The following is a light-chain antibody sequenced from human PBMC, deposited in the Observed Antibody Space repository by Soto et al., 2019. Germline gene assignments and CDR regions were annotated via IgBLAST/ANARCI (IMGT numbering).Light chain of an antibody. CDR3: CSYAGSYRV. CDR1: SSDVDGYKY. Sequence: QSALTQPRSVSGSPGQSVTISCTGTSSDVDGYKYVSRYQQHPGKAPKLMIYDVSKRPSGVPDRFSGSNSGKAASLSISGVQPEDEADYYCCSYAGSYRVFGGGTKLTVL. V-gene: IGLV2-11*01. J-gene: IGLJ3*02. CDR2: DVS.